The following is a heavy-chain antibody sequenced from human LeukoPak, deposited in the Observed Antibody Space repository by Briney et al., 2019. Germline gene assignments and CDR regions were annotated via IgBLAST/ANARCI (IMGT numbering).Heavy chain of an antibody. CDR1: GGSISSYY. CDR3: AGTLDYGDYERTFDY. J-gene: IGHJ4*02. Sequence: NPSETLSLTCTVSGGSISSYYWSWIRQPPGKGLEWIGYIYYSGSTNYNPSLKSRVTISVDTSKNQFSLKLSSVTAADTAVYYCAGTLDYGDYERTFDYWGQGTLVTVSS. CDR2: IYYSGST. V-gene: IGHV4-59*01. D-gene: IGHD4-17*01.